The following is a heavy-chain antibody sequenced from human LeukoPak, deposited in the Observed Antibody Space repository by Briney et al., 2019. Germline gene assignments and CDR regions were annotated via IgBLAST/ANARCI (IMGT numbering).Heavy chain of an antibody. CDR1: DGSISSYY. V-gene: IGHV4-59*01. J-gene: IGHJ6*02. CDR3: ARHLWTVTWVYYYGMDV. D-gene: IGHD3-3*02. CDR2: IYYSGST. Sequence: PSETLSLTCTVSDGSISSYYWSWIRQPPGKGLEWIGYIYYSGSTNHNPSLKSRVTISVDTSKNQFSLKLSSVTAADTAVYYCARHLWTVTWVYYYGMDVWGQGTTVTVSS.